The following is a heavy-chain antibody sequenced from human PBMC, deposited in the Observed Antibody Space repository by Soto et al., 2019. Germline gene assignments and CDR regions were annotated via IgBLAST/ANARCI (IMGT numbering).Heavy chain of an antibody. J-gene: IGHJ5*02. CDR3: TTGDDTSKVDL. V-gene: IGHV4-31*02. CDR2: IFNGGST. CDR1: GGSLNTKR. Sequence: QVQLQESDPGLVKPSETLSLTCTVSGGSLNTKRWSWIRQHPWKGLEWIGYIFNGGSTSYNPSLNNRVSISVDMSTNQFSLRLSSVTAADTAMYYCTTGDDTSKVDLWGQGTLVTVSS. D-gene: IGHD1-1*01.